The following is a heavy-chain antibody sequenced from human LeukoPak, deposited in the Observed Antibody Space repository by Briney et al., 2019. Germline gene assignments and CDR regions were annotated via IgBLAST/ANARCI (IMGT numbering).Heavy chain of an antibody. CDR3: ARWDDSAWAFGN. CDR1: GGSISSYS. D-gene: IGHD6-19*01. J-gene: IGHJ4*02. Sequence: PSETLSITCIVSGGSISSYSWNWIRQSPGKGLEWVGYISHSGTTSYNSYLRSRVTISVDTSKNHLSLKLTSVTAADTAVYYCARWDDSAWAFGNWGPGTLVTVSS. CDR2: ISHSGTT. V-gene: IGHV4-59*08.